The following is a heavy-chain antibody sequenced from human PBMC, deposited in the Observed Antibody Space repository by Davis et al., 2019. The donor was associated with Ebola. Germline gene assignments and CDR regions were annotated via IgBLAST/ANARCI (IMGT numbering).Heavy chain of an antibody. V-gene: IGHV4-39*01. CDR1: GGSISSSSYY. J-gene: IGHJ5*02. D-gene: IGHD3-9*01. CDR2: IYYSGST. Sequence: MPSETLSLTCTVSGGSISSSSYYWGLIRQPPGKGLEWIGSIYYSGSTYYNPSLKSRVTISVDTSKNQFSLKLSSVTAADTAVYYCARQGSRILTGYYSSWFDPWGKGTLVTVSS. CDR3: ARQGSRILTGYYSSWFDP.